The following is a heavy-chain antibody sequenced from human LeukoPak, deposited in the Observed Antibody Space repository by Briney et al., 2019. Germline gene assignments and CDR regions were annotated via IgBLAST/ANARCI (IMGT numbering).Heavy chain of an antibody. CDR2: ISAYNGNT. V-gene: IGHV1-18*01. J-gene: IGHJ4*02. Sequence: EASVKVSCKASGYTFTSYGISWVRQAPGQGLEWMGWISAYNGNTNYAQKLQGRVTMTTDTSTSTAYMELRSLRSDDTAVYYCARVSWRPMVRGVQTVDYWGQGTLVTVSS. CDR3: ARVSWRPMVRGVQTVDY. D-gene: IGHD3-10*01. CDR1: GYTFTSYG.